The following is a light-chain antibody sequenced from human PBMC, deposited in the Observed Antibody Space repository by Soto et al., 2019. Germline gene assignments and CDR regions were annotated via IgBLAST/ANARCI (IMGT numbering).Light chain of an antibody. CDR3: QQRKSWPRT. V-gene: IGKV3-11*01. J-gene: IGKJ4*01. Sequence: EIVLTQSPATLSLFPGERATLSCRASQTVSRSLAWYQQKPGQAHRLLIYDASNRATGIPARLSGSGSGTDFTLTTNSLEPEDFAGYYCQQRKSWPRTVAGGPKVDIX. CDR1: QTVSRS. CDR2: DAS.